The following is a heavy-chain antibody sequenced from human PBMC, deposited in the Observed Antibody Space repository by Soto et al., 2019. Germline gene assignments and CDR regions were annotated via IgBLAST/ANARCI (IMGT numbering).Heavy chain of an antibody. CDR3: ATGGGGYYYYYGMDV. D-gene: IGHD3-16*01. Sequence: GGSLRLSCAASGFTFSSCGMHWVRQAPGKGLEWVAVISYDGNNKYYADSVKGRFTISRDISKNTLFLQMNSLRAEDTAVYYCATGGGGYYYYYGMDVWGQGTTVTVSS. V-gene: IGHV3-30*03. J-gene: IGHJ6*02. CDR2: ISYDGNNK. CDR1: GFTFSSCG.